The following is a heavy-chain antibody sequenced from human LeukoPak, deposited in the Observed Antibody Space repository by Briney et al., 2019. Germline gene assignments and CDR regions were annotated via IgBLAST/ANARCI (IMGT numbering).Heavy chain of an antibody. D-gene: IGHD3-10*01. CDR2: IYSGGST. Sequence: GGSLRLSCAASGFTVSSNYMSWVRQAPGKGLEWVSVIYSGGSTYYADSVKGRFTISRDNSKNTLYLQMNSLRAEDTAVYYCQVITMVRGVDDYRGQGTLVTVSS. CDR3: QVITMVRGVDDY. J-gene: IGHJ4*02. CDR1: GFTVSSNY. V-gene: IGHV3-66*01.